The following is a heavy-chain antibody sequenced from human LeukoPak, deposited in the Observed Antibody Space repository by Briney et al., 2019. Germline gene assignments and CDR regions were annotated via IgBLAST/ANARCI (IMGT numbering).Heavy chain of an antibody. CDR1: GFTFSSYS. Sequence: GGSLRLSCAASGFTFSSYSMNWVRQAPGKGLEWVSYISSSGSTIYYADSVKGRFTISRDNSRNTLYLQMSSLRAEDTAVYYCVPPPGWLRDFDYWGQGTLVTVSS. D-gene: IGHD5-12*01. CDR2: ISSSGSTI. CDR3: VPPPGWLRDFDY. J-gene: IGHJ4*02. V-gene: IGHV3-48*01.